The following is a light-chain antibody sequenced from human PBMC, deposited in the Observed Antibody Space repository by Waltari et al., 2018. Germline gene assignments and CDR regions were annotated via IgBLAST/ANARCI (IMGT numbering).Light chain of an antibody. Sequence: SSELTQPPSLSVSPGHTASITCSGDALPHQFGYWYQQKAGQAPVLVIYKDTERPSGIPERFSGSSSGTTVTLTISAVQAEDEADYYCQSADSSGWVFGGGTKLTVL. CDR2: KDT. CDR1: ALPHQF. CDR3: QSADSSGWV. J-gene: IGLJ3*02. V-gene: IGLV3-25*03.